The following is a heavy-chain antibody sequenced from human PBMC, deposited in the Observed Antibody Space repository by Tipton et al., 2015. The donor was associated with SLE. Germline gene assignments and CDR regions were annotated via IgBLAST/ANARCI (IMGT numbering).Heavy chain of an antibody. J-gene: IGHJ3*01. CDR3: ARAYDSRGTFDL. Sequence: TLSLTCTVSGGPISSYYWSWIRQPPGRGLEWIGYMYYSGSTSYNPSLKSRVTISADTSKNHFSLKLSSVTAADTAVYYCARAYDSRGTFDLWGQGTMVTVSS. D-gene: IGHD3-22*01. CDR2: MYYSGST. CDR1: GGPISSYY. V-gene: IGHV4-59*01.